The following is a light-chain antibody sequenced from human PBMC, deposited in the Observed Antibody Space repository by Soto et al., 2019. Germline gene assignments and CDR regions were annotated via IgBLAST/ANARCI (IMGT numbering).Light chain of an antibody. V-gene: IGKV1-33*01. CDR1: QDINKN. CDR3: QKYESLPLT. Sequence: IQITHSPSARAASAGDRGTSTGQASQDINKNLIWYQQKPGKAAKLLIYDASDLETGVPSRFSGSGSGTGFTFTISSLQPEDFATYYCQKYESLPLTCGQGRRRANK. CDR2: DAS. J-gene: IGKJ5*01.